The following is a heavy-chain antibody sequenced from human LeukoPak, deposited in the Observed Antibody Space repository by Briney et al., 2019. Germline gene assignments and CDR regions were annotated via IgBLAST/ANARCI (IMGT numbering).Heavy chain of an antibody. J-gene: IGHJ4*02. CDR2: IIPIPGMA. CDR3: ARAVVVARGLMAYFDY. CDR1: GYTFTGYY. V-gene: IGHV1-69*04. Sequence: SVKVSRKASGYTFTGYYMHWVRQAPGQGLEWMGRIIPIPGMANYAQKFQGRVTITADSSTSTAYMEVSSLRSEDTAVYYCARAVVVARGLMAYFDYWGQGTLVTVSS. D-gene: IGHD3-10*01.